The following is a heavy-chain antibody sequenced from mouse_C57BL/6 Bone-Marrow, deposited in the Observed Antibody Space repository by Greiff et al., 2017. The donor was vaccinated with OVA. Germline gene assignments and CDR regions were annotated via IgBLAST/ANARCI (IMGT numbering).Heavy chain of an antibody. Sequence: VQLQESGAELVRPGASVKLSCTASGFNIKDDYMHWVKQRPEQGLEWIGWIDPENGDTEYASKFQGKATITADTSSNTAYLQLSSLTSEDTAVYYCTTWAMDYWGQGTSVTVSS. CDR1: GFNIKDDY. V-gene: IGHV14-4*01. CDR3: TTWAMDY. CDR2: IDPENGDT. J-gene: IGHJ4*01.